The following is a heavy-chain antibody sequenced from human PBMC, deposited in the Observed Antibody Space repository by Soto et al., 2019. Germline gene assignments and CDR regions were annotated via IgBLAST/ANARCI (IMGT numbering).Heavy chain of an antibody. D-gene: IGHD3-16*01. Sequence: GGSLRLSCTTSGFTFGDYALSWVRQAPGKGLEWVGFIRRNAYGGTTDYAASVKGRFTISRDDSKSIAYLQMNSLRTEDTALYYCTRASSLDFDFWGQGTMVTVSS. J-gene: IGHJ4*02. V-gene: IGHV3-49*04. CDR3: TRASSLDFDF. CDR2: IRRNAYGGTT. CDR1: GFTFGDYA.